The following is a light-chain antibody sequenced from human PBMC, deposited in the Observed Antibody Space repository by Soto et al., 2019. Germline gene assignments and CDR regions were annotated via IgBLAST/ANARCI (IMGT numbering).Light chain of an antibody. V-gene: IGLV4-69*01. CDR2: LNSDGSH. CDR3: QTWGTGIQV. Sequence: QLVLTQSPSASASLGASVKLTCTLSSGHSSYAIAWHQQQPEKGPRYLMKLNSDGSHSKGDGIPDHFSGSSSGAVRYLTISSLQSEDEADYYCQTWGTGIQVFGGGTKLTVL. CDR1: SGHSSYA. J-gene: IGLJ3*02.